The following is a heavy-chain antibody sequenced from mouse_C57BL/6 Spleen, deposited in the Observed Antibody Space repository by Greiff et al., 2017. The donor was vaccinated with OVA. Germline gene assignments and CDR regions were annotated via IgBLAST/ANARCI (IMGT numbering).Heavy chain of an antibody. J-gene: IGHJ3*01. CDR2: IHPNSGST. Sequence: QVQLKQPGAELVKPGASVKLSCKASGYTFTSYWMHWVKQRPGQGLEWIGMIHPNSGSTNYNEKFKSKATLTVDKSSSTAYMQLSSLTSEDSAVYYCARITGTPFAYWGQGTLVTVCA. D-gene: IGHD4-1*01. CDR3: ARITGTPFAY. CDR1: GYTFTSYW. V-gene: IGHV1-64*01.